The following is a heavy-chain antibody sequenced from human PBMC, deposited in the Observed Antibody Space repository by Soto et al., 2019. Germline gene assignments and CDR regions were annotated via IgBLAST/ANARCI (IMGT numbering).Heavy chain of an antibody. D-gene: IGHD7-27*01. V-gene: IGHV1-69*02. J-gene: IGHJ4*02. Sequence: GASVKVSCKASGGTFSSYTISWVRQAPGQGLEWMGRIIPILGIANYAQKFQGRVTITADKSTSTAYRELSSLRSEDTAVYYCARAHGEAYFDYWGQGTLVTVSS. CDR1: GGTFSSYT. CDR3: ARAHGEAYFDY. CDR2: IIPILGIA.